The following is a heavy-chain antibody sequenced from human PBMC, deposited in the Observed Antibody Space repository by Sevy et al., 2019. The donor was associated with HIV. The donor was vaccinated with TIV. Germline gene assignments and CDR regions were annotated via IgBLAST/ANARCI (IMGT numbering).Heavy chain of an antibody. CDR2: IAGSGDNT. V-gene: IGHV3-23*01. CDR1: GFTFSNYV. Sequence: GGSLRLSCAASGFTFSNYVMSWVRQTPGKGLEWVSSIAGSGDNTYYLDTVKGRFIMSRDNSKNTLYLQMNSMGAEDTAFYYCARRIVGAGGYFDYWGQGTLVTVSS. J-gene: IGHJ4*02. CDR3: ARRIVGAGGYFDY. D-gene: IGHD1-26*01.